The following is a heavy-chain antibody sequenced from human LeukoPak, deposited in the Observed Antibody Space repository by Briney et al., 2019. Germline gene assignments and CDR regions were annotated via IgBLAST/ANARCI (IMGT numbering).Heavy chain of an antibody. CDR2: ISGRGGST. CDR1: GGSISSSSYY. D-gene: IGHD1-26*01. V-gene: IGHV3-23*01. CDR3: AKDPPPATTLEYFDY. Sequence: ETLSLTCTVSGGSISSSSYYWGWIRQPPGKGLEWVSAISGRGGSTYYADSVKGRFTISRDNSKNTLYLQMNSLRAEDTAVYYCAKDPPPATTLEYFDYWGQGTLVTVSS. J-gene: IGHJ4*02.